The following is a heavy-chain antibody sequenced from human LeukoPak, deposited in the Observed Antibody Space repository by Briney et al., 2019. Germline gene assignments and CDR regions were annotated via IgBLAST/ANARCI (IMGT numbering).Heavy chain of an antibody. D-gene: IGHD3-22*01. CDR3: ARGGGIAYYDSSGYYRPFDY. CDR1: GLLFSSYG. Sequence: PGGSLRLSYEASGLLFSSYGFYWVRQAPGKGLGWVAYISFSGTTEDYADSLEGRFTISRDNSESKVYLQMSSLRAEDTAVYYCARGGGIAYYDSSGYYRPFDYWGQGTLVTVSS. J-gene: IGHJ4*02. V-gene: IGHV3-30*03. CDR2: ISFSGTTE.